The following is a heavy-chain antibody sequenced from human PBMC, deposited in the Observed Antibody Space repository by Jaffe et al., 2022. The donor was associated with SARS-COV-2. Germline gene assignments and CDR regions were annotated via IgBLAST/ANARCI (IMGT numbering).Heavy chain of an antibody. V-gene: IGHV3-15*01. CDR2: IKVKSDGGT. CDR1: GIPFSNAW. CDR3: TTVDMTGFLAY. J-gene: IGHJ4*02. D-gene: IGHD3-3*01. Sequence: EVQLVESGGGLVKPGGSLRLSCAAAGIPFSNAWMGWVRQAPGKGLEWVGHIKVKSDGGTEYAAPVKGRFSISRDDSKDTVYLQMNSLKTEDTAVYYCTTVDMTGFLAYWGQGALVTVSS.